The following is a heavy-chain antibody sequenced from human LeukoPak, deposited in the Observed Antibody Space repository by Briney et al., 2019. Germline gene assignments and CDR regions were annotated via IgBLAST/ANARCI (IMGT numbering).Heavy chain of an antibody. CDR2: IYYSGST. CDR1: GGSISSYY. D-gene: IGHD5-12*01. CDR3: AREAPSGYLQRLYYYFDY. V-gene: IGHV4-59*01. Sequence: PSETPSLTCTVSGGSISSYYWSWIRQPPGKGLEWIGYIYYSGSTNYNPSLKSRVTISVDTSKNQFSLKLSSVTAADTAVYYCAREAPSGYLQRLYYYFDYWGQGTLVTVSS. J-gene: IGHJ4*02.